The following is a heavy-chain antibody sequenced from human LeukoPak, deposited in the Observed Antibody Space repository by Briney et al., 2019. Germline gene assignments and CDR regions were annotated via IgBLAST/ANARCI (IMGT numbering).Heavy chain of an antibody. CDR1: GSTFSTYT. D-gene: IGHD6-13*01. Sequence: PGGSLRLSCTASGSTFSTYTMTWVRQAPGKGLEWVSSISSGSSEIYYADSVKGRFTISRDNSKNTLYLQMNSLRAEDTAVYYCAKVLTAAGAYYYYGMDVWGQGTTVTVSS. CDR2: ISSGSSEI. CDR3: AKVLTAAGAYYYYGMDV. V-gene: IGHV3-21*04. J-gene: IGHJ6*02.